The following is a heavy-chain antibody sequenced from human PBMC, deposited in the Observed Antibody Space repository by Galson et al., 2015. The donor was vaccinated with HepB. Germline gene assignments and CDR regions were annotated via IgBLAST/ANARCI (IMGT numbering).Heavy chain of an antibody. D-gene: IGHD2-15*01. CDR3: ARGSATLRAFDI. CDR1: GDSVSSNSAA. Sequence: CAISGDSVSSNSAAWNWFRQSPSRGLEWLGRTYYRSKWYNDYAVSVKSRITITPDTSKNQFSLQLNSVPPEDTAVYYCARGSATLRAFDIWGQGTMVTVSS. CDR2: TYYRSKWYN. V-gene: IGHV6-1*01. J-gene: IGHJ3*02.